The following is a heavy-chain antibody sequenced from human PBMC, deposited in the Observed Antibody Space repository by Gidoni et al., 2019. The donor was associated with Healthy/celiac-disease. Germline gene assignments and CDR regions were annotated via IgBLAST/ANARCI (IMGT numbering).Heavy chain of an antibody. Sequence: EVQLVESGGGLVQPGESLRLSCAASGFTFSSYWMSWVRQAPGKGLEWVANIKQDGSEKYYVDSVKGRFTISRDNAKNSLYLQMNSLRAEDTAVYYCAREGRYDFWNGYFDYWGQGTLVTVSS. CDR3: AREGRYDFWNGYFDY. CDR1: GFTFSSYW. J-gene: IGHJ4*02. CDR2: IKQDGSEK. D-gene: IGHD3-3*01. V-gene: IGHV3-7*03.